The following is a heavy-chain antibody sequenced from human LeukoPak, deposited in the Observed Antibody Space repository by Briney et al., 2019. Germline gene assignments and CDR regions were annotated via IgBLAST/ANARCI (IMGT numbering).Heavy chain of an antibody. CDR3: ARRLGYCSDGSCYSLNY. CDR2: MKPNSGNT. J-gene: IGHJ4*02. D-gene: IGHD2-15*01. V-gene: IGHV1-8*01. CDR1: GYTFTSYD. Sequence: ASVKVSCKASGYTFTSYDINWVRQATGQGLEWMGWMKPNSGNTGYAQRFQGRVTLTRNTSISTAYMELSSLRSEDTAVYYCARRLGYCSDGSCYSLNYWGQGTLVTVSS.